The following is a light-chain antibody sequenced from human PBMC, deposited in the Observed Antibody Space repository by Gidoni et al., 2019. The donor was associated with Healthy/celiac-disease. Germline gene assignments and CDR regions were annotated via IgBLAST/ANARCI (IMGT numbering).Light chain of an antibody. CDR3: SSYTSSSTQV. V-gene: IGLV2-14*03. CDR2: DVS. J-gene: IGLJ1*01. Sequence: QSALTQPASVSGSPGQSITISCTGTSSDVGGYNDVSWYQPHPGKAPKLMIYDVSNRPSGVSNRFSGSKSGNTASLTISGRQAEDEADYYCSSYTSSSTQVFGTGTKVTVL. CDR1: SSDVGGYND.